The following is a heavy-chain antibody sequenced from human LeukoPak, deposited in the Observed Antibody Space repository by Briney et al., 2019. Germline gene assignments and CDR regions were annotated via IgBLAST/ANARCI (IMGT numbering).Heavy chain of an antibody. CDR2: IYPGDSDT. V-gene: IGHV5-51*01. Sequence: GESLKISCKGSGYRFTDHWIAWVRQMPEKGLEWMGIIYPGDSDTTYSPSFQGQVTISVDKSISTAYLQWNSLKASDTAMYYCARHGASSDYYYFYPMDVWGQGITVAVSS. CDR3: ARHGASSDYYYFYPMDV. D-gene: IGHD3-22*01. CDR1: GYRFTDHW. J-gene: IGHJ6*02.